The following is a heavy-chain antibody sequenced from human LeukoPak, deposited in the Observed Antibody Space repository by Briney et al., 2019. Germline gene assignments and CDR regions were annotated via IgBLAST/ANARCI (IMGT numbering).Heavy chain of an antibody. D-gene: IGHD3-22*01. CDR1: GFTFSSYS. V-gene: IGHV3-48*04. Sequence: GGSLRLSCAASGFTFSSYSMIWVRQAPGKGLEWISYISSSSNTIYYADSVKGRITISRDNAKNSLYLQMNSLRAEDTAVYYCARGNYDSSGYNDYWGQGTLVTVSS. CDR3: ARGNYDSSGYNDY. CDR2: ISSSSNTI. J-gene: IGHJ4*02.